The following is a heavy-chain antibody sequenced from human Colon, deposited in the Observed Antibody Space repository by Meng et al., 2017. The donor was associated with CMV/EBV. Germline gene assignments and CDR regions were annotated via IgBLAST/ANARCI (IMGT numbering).Heavy chain of an antibody. CDR2: ISGSGDRT. CDR1: GFTFSSYS. CDR3: ARGGIAAANWFDP. V-gene: IGHV3-23*01. Sequence: GEALKTSLAASGFTFSSYSINWVRQAPGKGLEWVSGISGSGDRTYYVESVKGRFNISRDNSKNTLYIHLNSLRVEDTAVYYCARGGIAAANWFDPWGQGTLVTVSS. J-gene: IGHJ5*02. D-gene: IGHD6-13*01.